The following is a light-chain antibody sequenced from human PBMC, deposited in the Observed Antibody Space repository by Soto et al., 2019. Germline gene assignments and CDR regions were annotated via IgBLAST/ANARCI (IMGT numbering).Light chain of an antibody. CDR3: SSYTSGSLYV. Sequence: QSVLAQPASVSGSPGQSIAISCTGTSSDVGGYNYVSWYQQHPGKAPKVMIYDVSNRPSGVSDRFSGSKSGNTASLTISGLQADDEADYYCSSYTSGSLYVFGTGTRSPS. CDR1: SSDVGGYNY. CDR2: DVS. V-gene: IGLV2-14*01. J-gene: IGLJ1*01.